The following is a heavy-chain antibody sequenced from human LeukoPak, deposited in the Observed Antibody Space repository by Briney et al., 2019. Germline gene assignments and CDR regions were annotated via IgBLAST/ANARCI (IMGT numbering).Heavy chain of an antibody. J-gene: IGHJ4*02. CDR3: ATTLSGYYDSSGYFPNY. CDR2: FDPEDGET. CDR1: GYTLTELS. D-gene: IGHD3-22*01. Sequence: ASVKVSCKVSGYTLTELSMHWVRQAPGKGLEWMGGFDPEDGETIYAQKFQGRVTMTEDTSTDTAYMELSSLRPEDTAVYYCATTLSGYYDSSGYFPNYWGQGTLVTVSS. V-gene: IGHV1-24*01.